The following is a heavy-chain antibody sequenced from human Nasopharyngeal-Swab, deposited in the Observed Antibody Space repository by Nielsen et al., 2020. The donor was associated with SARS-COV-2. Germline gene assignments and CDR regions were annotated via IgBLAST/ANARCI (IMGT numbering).Heavy chain of an antibody. CDR1: GFTVSTNY. D-gene: IGHD1-26*01. CDR3: AREWSLFSGTYHGFDY. Sequence: GESLKISCVVSGFTVSTNYMNWVRQTPGKGLEWVSVIYTSGSTQYADYVKGRFTISRDSAKNIVYLQMNSLRAEDTAVYYCAREWSLFSGTYHGFDYWGQGTLVTVSS. CDR2: IYTSGST. V-gene: IGHV3-53*01. J-gene: IGHJ4*02.